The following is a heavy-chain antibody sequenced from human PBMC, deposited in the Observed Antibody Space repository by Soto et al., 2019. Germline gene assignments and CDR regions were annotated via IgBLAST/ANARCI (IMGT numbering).Heavy chain of an antibody. CDR3: AKDFHEIDDGDYRYYFYGMDV. CDR2: ISWDSTGI. Sequence: EVQLVESGGGLVQPGRSLRLSCAASGFTFDDFAMHWVRQVPGKGLEWVSGISWDSTGIGYADSVTGRFTISSDNAKNSLSLQMHSLRGEDTALYYCAKDFHEIDDGDYRYYFYGMDVWGQGTTVTVSS. D-gene: IGHD4-17*01. J-gene: IGHJ6*02. CDR1: GFTFDDFA. V-gene: IGHV3-9*01.